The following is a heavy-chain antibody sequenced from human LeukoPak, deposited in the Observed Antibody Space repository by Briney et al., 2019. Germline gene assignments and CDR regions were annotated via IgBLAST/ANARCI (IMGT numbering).Heavy chain of an antibody. J-gene: IGHJ6*03. CDR2: IYYSGST. CDR3: ARFRETTVIARSYYYMDV. CDR1: GGSISNYY. Sequence: SETLSLTCTVSGGSISNYYWTWIRQPPGKGLEWIGCIYYSGSTNYNPSLKSRVTISVDTSKNQFSLKLSSVTAADTAVYYCARFRETTVIARSYYYMDVWGKGTTVTVSS. V-gene: IGHV4-59*01. D-gene: IGHD4-11*01.